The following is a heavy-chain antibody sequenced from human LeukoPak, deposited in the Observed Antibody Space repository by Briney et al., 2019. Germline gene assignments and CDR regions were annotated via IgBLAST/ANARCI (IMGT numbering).Heavy chain of an antibody. Sequence: PSETLSLTCTVSGGSISSYDWSWIRQPPGKGLEWIGYIYYSGSTNYNPSLKSRVTISVDTSKNQFSLKLSSVTAADTAVYYCARVRIVYIDYWGQGTLATVSS. V-gene: IGHV4-59*01. CDR3: ARVRIVYIDY. CDR1: GGSISSYD. CDR2: IYYSGST. D-gene: IGHD2-15*01. J-gene: IGHJ4*02.